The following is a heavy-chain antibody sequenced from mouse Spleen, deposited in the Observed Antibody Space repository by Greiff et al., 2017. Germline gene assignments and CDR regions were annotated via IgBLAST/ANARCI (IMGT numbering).Heavy chain of an antibody. J-gene: IGHJ3*01. CDR2: ISSGGSYT. D-gene: IGHD1-1*01. Sequence: EVMLVESGGDLVKPGGSLKLSCAASGFTFSSYGMSWVRQTPDKRLEWVATISSGGSYTYYPDSVKGRFTISRDNAKNTLYLQMSSLKSEDTAMYYCARPYYGSSYGFAYWGQGTLVTVSA. V-gene: IGHV5-6*01. CDR1: GFTFSSYG. CDR3: ARPYYGSSYGFAY.